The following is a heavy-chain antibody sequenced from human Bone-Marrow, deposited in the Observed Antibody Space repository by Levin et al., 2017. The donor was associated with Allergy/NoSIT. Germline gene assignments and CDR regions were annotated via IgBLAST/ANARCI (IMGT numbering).Heavy chain of an antibody. CDR2: LNPNTGVT. D-gene: IGHD6-13*01. J-gene: IGHJ5*02. CDR3: ARETIAAPPYNWFDT. Sequence: GASVKVSCKASGFTFTIYDIHWVRQAPGQGLEWVGRLNPNTGVTDSAQKFMGRVTMTRDTSTTTAFMELTRLRPDDTAIYYCARETIAAPPYNWFDTWGQGALVTVSS. V-gene: IGHV1-2*06. CDR1: GFTFTIYD.